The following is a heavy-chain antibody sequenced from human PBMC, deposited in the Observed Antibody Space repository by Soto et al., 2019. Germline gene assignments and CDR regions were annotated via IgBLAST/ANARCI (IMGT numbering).Heavy chain of an antibody. J-gene: IGHJ4*02. CDR3: ARDGEYYYDSSGYYPHY. CDR2: INAGNGNT. D-gene: IGHD3-22*01. CDR1: GYTFTSYA. V-gene: IGHV1-3*01. Sequence: ASVKVSCKASGYTFTSYAMHWVRQAPGQRLEWMGWINAGNGNTKYSQKFQGRVTITRDTSASTAYMELSSLRSEDTAVYYCARDGEYYYDSSGYYPHYWGQGTLVTAPQ.